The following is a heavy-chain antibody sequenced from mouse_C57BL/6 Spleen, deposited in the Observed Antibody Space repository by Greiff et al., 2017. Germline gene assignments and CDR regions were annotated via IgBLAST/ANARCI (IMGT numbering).Heavy chain of an antibody. CDR3: ARRSTVVYFDY. CDR2: IDPSDSYT. V-gene: IGHV1-69*01. CDR1: GYTFTSYW. D-gene: IGHD1-1*01. Sequence: VQLQQSGAELVMPGASVKLSCKASGYTFTSYWMHWVKQRPGQGLEWIGEIDPSDSYTNYNQKFKGKSTLTVDKSSSTAYMQLSSLTSEDSAVYYCARRSTVVYFDYWGQGTTLTVSS. J-gene: IGHJ2*01.